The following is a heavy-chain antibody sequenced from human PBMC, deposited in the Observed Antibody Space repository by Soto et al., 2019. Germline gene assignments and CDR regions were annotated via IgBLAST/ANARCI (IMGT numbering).Heavy chain of an antibody. CDR3: ARDGGYYDDSIGYYPYYFDY. Sequence: SVKVSCKASGGTFSSYAISWVRQAPGQGLEWMGGIIPIFGTANYAQKFQGRVTITADESTSTAYMELSSLRSEDTAVYYCARDGGYYDDSIGYYPYYFDYWGQGTLVTVSS. CDR2: IIPIFGTA. CDR1: GGTFSSYA. D-gene: IGHD3-22*01. V-gene: IGHV1-69*13. J-gene: IGHJ4*02.